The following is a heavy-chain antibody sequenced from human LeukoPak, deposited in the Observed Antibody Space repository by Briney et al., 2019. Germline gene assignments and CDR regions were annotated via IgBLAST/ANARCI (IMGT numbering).Heavy chain of an antibody. CDR2: IKQDGSEK. CDR3: ATEIAAAGDFDY. V-gene: IGHV3-7*01. D-gene: IGHD6-13*01. J-gene: IGHJ4*02. Sequence: GGSLRLSCAASGFTFSSYWMSWVRQAPGRGLGWVANIKQDGSEKYYVDSVKGRFTISRDNAKNSLYLQMNSLRAEDTAVYYCATEIAAAGDFDYWGQGTLVTVSS. CDR1: GFTFSSYW.